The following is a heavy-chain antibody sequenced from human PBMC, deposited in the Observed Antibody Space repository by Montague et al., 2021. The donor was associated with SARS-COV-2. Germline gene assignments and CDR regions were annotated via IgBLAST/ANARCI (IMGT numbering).Heavy chain of an antibody. Sequence: SEILSLTCNVSGASISGYYWSWIRQPPGRGLEWIGYIYYTGTSRSNPSLQSRVTMSVDTSKNQFSLTVRSVTAADTAVYYCASLDRNWFNSWGQGTLVTVSS. CDR1: GASISGYY. J-gene: IGHJ5*01. D-gene: IGHD1-14*01. V-gene: IGHV4-59*01. CDR3: ASLDRNWFNS. CDR2: IYYTGTS.